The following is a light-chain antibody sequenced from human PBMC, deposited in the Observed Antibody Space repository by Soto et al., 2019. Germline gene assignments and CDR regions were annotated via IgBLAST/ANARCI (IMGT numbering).Light chain of an antibody. CDR2: GAS. CDR1: QSVSSSY. V-gene: IGKV3-20*01. J-gene: IGKJ4*01. CDR3: QQYGNTHLT. Sequence: EIVLTQYPSPLSLSPGERATLSCMASQSVSSSYLAWYQQKPGQAPRLLIYGASSRATGIPDRFSGSGSGTDFTLTISRLEPEDFAVYYCQQYGNTHLTFGGGTKV.